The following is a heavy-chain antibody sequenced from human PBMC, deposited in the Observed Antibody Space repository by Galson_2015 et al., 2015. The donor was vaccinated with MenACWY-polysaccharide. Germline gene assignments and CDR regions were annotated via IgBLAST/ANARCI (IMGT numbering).Heavy chain of an antibody. CDR1: GDSVSRNNGA. J-gene: IGHJ4*02. D-gene: IGHD5-12*01. CDR2: TYYRSKWYN. Sequence: CAISGDSVSRNNGAWNWIRQSPSRGLEWLGRTYYRSKWYNDYAVSVKSRISINPDTSKNQFSLQLNSVTPEDTAVCYCTGRGYSGYDWGYWSQGILVTVSS. CDR3: TGRGYSGYDWGY. V-gene: IGHV6-1*01.